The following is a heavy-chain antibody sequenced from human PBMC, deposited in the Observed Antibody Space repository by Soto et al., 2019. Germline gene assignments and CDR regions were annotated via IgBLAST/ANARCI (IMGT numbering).Heavy chain of an antibody. Sequence: SETLSLTCVVSGGSVISSSWWTWLRQSPGKGLEWIGEIYHAGSPNYNPSFQSRVIISLDKSKNNFSLRLTSVTAADAAIYYCARGSSFRGDFDIWAQGTTVTVSS. CDR1: GGSVISSSW. CDR2: IYHAGSP. V-gene: IGHV4-4*02. D-gene: IGHD2-21*01. CDR3: ARGSSFRGDFDI. J-gene: IGHJ3*02.